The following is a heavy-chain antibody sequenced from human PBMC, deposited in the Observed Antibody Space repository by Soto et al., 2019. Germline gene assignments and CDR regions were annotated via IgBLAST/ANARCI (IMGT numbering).Heavy chain of an antibody. J-gene: IGHJ4*02. CDR2: IWSDGSNK. D-gene: IGHD1-26*01. CDR3: ARESGSYHFDY. Sequence: PGESLKISCAASQFTFSSYVMHWVRQAPGKGLEWVAAIWSDGSNKYYVDSVKGRFTISRDNSKNTLYLQMNSLTVEDTAVYYCARESGSYHFDYWGQGTPVTVSS. V-gene: IGHV3-33*01. CDR1: QFTFSSYV.